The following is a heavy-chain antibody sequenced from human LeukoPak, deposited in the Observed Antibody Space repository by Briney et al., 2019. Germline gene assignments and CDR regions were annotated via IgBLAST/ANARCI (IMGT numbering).Heavy chain of an antibody. CDR3: ARDLGEFVVVPAATGGWFDP. D-gene: IGHD2-2*01. Sequence: SETLSLTCTVSGGSISSYYWSWIRQPAGKGLEWIGRIYTSGSTNYNPSLKSRVTMSVDTSKNQFSLKLSSVTAADTAVYYCARDLGEFVVVPAATGGWFDPWGQGTLVTVSS. J-gene: IGHJ5*02. V-gene: IGHV4-4*07. CDR2: IYTSGST. CDR1: GGSISSYY.